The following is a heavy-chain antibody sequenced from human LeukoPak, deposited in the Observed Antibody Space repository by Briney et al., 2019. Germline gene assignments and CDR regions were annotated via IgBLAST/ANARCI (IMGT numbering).Heavy chain of an antibody. CDR2: INLRDGET. Sequence: ASVKLSFNASGYGVFSNYIHWVRQAHGQGLEWMGRINLRDGETSCAQKFQGRVTMTSYLYISTASMELSVLRYDDTAVYYCGRDWELPFHQVGLDYWGQGALVTVS. CDR1: GYGVFSNY. V-gene: IGHV1-2*06. J-gene: IGHJ4*02. CDR3: GRDWELPFHQVGLDY. D-gene: IGHD3-10*01.